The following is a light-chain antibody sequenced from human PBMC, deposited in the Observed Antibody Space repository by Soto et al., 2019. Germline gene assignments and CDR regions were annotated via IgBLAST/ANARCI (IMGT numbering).Light chain of an antibody. J-gene: IGKJ5*01. CDR3: QQSYSTPAIT. CDR2: AAS. Sequence: DIHMTQSPSTLSASVGDRVTITCRASQSISSWLAWYQQKPGKAPKLLIYAASSLQSGVPSRFSGSGSGTDFTLTISSLQPEDFATYYCQQSYSTPAITFGQGTRLEI. V-gene: IGKV1-39*01. CDR1: QSISSW.